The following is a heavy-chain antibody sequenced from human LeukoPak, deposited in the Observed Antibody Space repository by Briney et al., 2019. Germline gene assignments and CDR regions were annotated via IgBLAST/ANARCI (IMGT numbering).Heavy chain of an antibody. D-gene: IGHD3-16*01. CDR3: ARRGYFDY. CDR2: IYYSGST. CDR1: GGSISSYY. Sequence: SETLSLTCTVSGGSISSYYWSWIRQPPGKGLEWIGYIYYSGSTNYNPSLKSRVTISVDTSKNQFSLKLSSVTAADSAVYYCARRGYFDYWGQGTLVTVSS. V-gene: IGHV4-59*08. J-gene: IGHJ4*02.